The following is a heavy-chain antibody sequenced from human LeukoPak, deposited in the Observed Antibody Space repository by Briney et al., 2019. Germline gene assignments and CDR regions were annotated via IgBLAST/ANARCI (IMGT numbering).Heavy chain of an antibody. CDR2: IIPIFGTA. D-gene: IGHD4-17*01. V-gene: IGHV1-69*01. J-gene: IGHJ4*02. Sequence: ASVKVSCKASGGTFSSYAISWVRQAPGQGLEWMGGIIPIFGTANYAQKFQGRVTITADESTSTAYMGLSSLRSEDTAVYYCASLFQYGDYGGGYFDYWGQGTLVTVSS. CDR1: GGTFSSYA. CDR3: ASLFQYGDYGGGYFDY.